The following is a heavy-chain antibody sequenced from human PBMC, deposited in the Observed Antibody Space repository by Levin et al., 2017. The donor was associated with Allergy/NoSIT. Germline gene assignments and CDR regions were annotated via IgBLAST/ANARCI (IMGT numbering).Heavy chain of an antibody. CDR1: GGSISSGGYS. V-gene: IGHV4-30-2*01. D-gene: IGHD3-9*01. Sequence: SETLSLTCAVSGGSISSGGYSWSWIRQPPGKGLEWIGYIYHSGSTYYNPSLKSRVTISVDRSKNQFSLKLSSVTAADTAMYYCARVIFLRSGDILPREMPDAFDIWGQGTMVTVSS. CDR2: IYHSGST. J-gene: IGHJ3*02. CDR3: ARVIFLRSGDILPREMPDAFDI.